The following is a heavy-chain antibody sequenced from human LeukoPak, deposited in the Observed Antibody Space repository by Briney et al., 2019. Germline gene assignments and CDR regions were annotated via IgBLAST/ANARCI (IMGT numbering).Heavy chain of an antibody. CDR1: GFTFSSYG. CDR2: IWYDGSSK. V-gene: IGHV3-33*01. D-gene: IGHD6-13*01. Sequence: PGGSLRLSCAASGFTFSSYGMHWVRQAPGKGLEWVAVIWYDGSSKYYADSVKGRFTISRDNSKNTLYLQMNSLRAEDTAVYYCARVGYSSSWDRYYFDYWGQGTLVTVSS. J-gene: IGHJ4*02. CDR3: ARVGYSSSWDRYYFDY.